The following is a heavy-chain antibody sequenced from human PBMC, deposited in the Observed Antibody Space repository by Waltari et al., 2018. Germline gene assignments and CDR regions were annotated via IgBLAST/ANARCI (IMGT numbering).Heavy chain of an antibody. CDR2: INSDGSST. V-gene: IGHV3-74*01. Sequence: EVQLVESGGGLVKPGGSLRLSCAASGFTFRSYLLNWVRQAPVKGLVGVSRINSDGSSTSYADSVKGRFTISRDNAKNTLYLQMNSLRAEDTAVYYCARYIAAQKYVDYWGQGTLVTVSS. D-gene: IGHD6-13*01. J-gene: IGHJ4*02. CDR1: GFTFRSYL. CDR3: ARYIAAQKYVDY.